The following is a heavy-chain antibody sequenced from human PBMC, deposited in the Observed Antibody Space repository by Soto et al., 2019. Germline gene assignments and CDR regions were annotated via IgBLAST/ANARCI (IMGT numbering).Heavy chain of an antibody. J-gene: IGHJ3*02. Sequence: GGSLRLSCAASGFTFSSYAMSWVRQAPGKGLEWVSAISGSGGSTYYADSVKGRFTISRDNSKNTLYLQMNSLRAEDTAVYYCAKDNEEGYSSSWRLVASHAFDIWGQGTMVTVSS. CDR3: AKDNEEGYSSSWRLVASHAFDI. CDR1: GFTFSSYA. CDR2: ISGSGGST. D-gene: IGHD6-13*01. V-gene: IGHV3-23*01.